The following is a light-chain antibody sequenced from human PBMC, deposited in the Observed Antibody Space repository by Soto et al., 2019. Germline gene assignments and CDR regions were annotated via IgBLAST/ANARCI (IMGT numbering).Light chain of an antibody. Sequence: IVLTQSPGTLSLSPGDRATLSCRASQSVSNNYLAWYQQKPGQAPRLIIYGASNRATGIPARFSGSGSGTDFTLTISSLEPEDFAVYYCQQRSNWPLTFGGGTKVDIK. CDR1: QSVSNNY. V-gene: IGKV3-11*01. J-gene: IGKJ4*01. CDR3: QQRSNWPLT. CDR2: GAS.